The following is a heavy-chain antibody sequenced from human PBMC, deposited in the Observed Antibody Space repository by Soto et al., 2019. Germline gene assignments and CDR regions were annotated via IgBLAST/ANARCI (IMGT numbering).Heavy chain of an antibody. D-gene: IGHD5-12*01. V-gene: IGHV1-69*13. J-gene: IGHJ5*02. CDR2: IIPIFGTA. Sequence: ASVKVSCKASGGTFSSYAISWVRQAPGQGLEWMGGIIPIFGTANYAQKFQGRVTITADESTSTAYMELSSLRSEDTAVYYCARRLYSGYDRYNWFDPWGQGTLVTVSS. CDR1: GGTFSSYA. CDR3: ARRLYSGYDRYNWFDP.